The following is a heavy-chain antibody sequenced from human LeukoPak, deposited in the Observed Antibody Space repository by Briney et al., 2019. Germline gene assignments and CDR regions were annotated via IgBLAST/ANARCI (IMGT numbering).Heavy chain of an antibody. V-gene: IGHV1-2*02. CDR1: GYTFTGYF. Sequence: ASVKVSCKASGYTFTGYFIHWVRQAPGQGLEWMGWINPKSGGTNYQQKFQDRVTMTRDTSITTACMEMSRLRSDDTAVYYCARSMVVRGVMGNYFDPWGQGTLVTVSS. CDR3: ARSMVVRGVMGNYFDP. J-gene: IGHJ5*02. D-gene: IGHD3-10*01. CDR2: INPKSGGT.